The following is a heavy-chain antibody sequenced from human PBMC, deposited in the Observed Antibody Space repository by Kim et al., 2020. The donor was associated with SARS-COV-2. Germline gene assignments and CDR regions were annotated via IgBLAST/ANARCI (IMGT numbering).Heavy chain of an antibody. J-gene: IGHJ5*02. V-gene: IGHV4-39*07. CDR1: GGSISSSSYY. Sequence: SETLSLTCTVSGGSISSSSYYWGWIRQPPGKGLEWIGNIYYSGSTYYNPSLKSRVTISVDTSKNQFSLKVSSVTAADTAVYYCARTRRDYYGSGSSRYWFDPWGQGTLVTVSS. CDR3: ARTRRDYYGSGSSRYWFDP. D-gene: IGHD3-10*01. CDR2: IYYSGST.